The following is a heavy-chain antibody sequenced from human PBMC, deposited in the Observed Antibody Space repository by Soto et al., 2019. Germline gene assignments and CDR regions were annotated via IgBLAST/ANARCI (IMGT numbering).Heavy chain of an antibody. Sequence: SVKVSCKASGGTFSSYAISWVRQAPGQGLEWMGGIIPIFGTANYAQKFQGRVTITADESTSTAYMELSSLRSEDTAVYYCARGCSGGSCYPPGYNWFDPWRQGTLVTVS. V-gene: IGHV1-69*13. CDR2: IIPIFGTA. D-gene: IGHD2-15*01. CDR3: ARGCSGGSCYPPGYNWFDP. CDR1: GGTFSSYA. J-gene: IGHJ5*02.